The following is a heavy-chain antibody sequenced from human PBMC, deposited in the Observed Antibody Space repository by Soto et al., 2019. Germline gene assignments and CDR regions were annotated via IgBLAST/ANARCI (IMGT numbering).Heavy chain of an antibody. CDR3: AKSPNFYCSSYHCYKYYFDY. J-gene: IGHJ4*02. V-gene: IGHV3-30*18. D-gene: IGHD2-2*01. CDR1: VFTVNTFG. CDR2: ISYDGSDK. Sequence: ARPMRLCSSPSVFTVNTFGVHWFRRAPGKGLERVAVISYDGSDKYYSDSVRGRFTISRDNSMNTLYLQMNSLRTEDTAVYYCAKSPNFYCSSYHCYKYYFDYWGQGTLVTVSS.